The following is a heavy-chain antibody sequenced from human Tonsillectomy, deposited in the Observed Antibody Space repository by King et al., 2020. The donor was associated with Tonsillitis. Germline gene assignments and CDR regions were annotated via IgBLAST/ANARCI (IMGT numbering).Heavy chain of an antibody. D-gene: IGHD1-26*01. CDR3: ASGLSGSDAFDI. V-gene: IGHV5-10-1*03. J-gene: IGHJ3*02. CDR2: IDPSDSYT. Sequence: VQLVESGAEVKKPGESLRISCKGSGYSFTSYWISWVRQMPGKGLEWMGRIDPSDSYTNYSPSFQGHVTISADKSISTAYLQWSSLKASDTAMYYCASGLSGSDAFDIWGQGTMVTVSS. CDR1: GYSFTSYW.